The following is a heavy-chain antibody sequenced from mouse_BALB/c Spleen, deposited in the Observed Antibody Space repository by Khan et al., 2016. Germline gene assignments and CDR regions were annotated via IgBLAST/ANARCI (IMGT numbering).Heavy chain of an antibody. D-gene: IGHD1-1*01. CDR3: TIYGSSGFAY. Sequence: QGSGAELVKPGASVKLSCKASGYTFTSYYMYWVKQRPGQGLEWIGKINPSNGGTNFNEKFKSKATLTVDKSSSAAYIQLSSLTSEDSAVYYCTIYGSSGFAYWGQGTLVTVSA. V-gene: IGHV1-53*01. CDR2: INPSNGGT. CDR1: GYTFTSYY. J-gene: IGHJ3*01.